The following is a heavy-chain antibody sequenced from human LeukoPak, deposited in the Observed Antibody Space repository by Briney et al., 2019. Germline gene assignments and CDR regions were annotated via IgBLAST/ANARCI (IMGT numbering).Heavy chain of an antibody. CDR2: IYYSGST. D-gene: IGHD3-22*01. Sequence: PSETLSLTCTVSGGSIGSSSYYWGWIRQPPGKGLEWIGRIYYSGSTYYNPSLKSRVTISVDTSKNQFSLKLSSVTAADTAVYYCATTPYYYDSSGYYSDAFDIWGQGTMVTVSS. J-gene: IGHJ3*02. CDR3: ATTPYYYDSSGYYSDAFDI. CDR1: GGSIGSSSYY. V-gene: IGHV4-39*01.